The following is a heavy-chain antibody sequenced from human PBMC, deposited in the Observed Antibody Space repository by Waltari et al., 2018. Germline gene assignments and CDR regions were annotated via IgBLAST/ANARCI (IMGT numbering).Heavy chain of an antibody. Sequence: QVQLVQSGAEVKKPGASVKVSCKASGYTFTSYGISWVRQAPGQGLEWMGWISAYNGNTKYAQKREVRVTMTTTTSTSTAYMELRSLRSDHTAVYYCARDPEVVPADNWFDPWGQGTLVTVSS. J-gene: IGHJ5*02. CDR1: GYTFTSYG. CDR2: ISAYNGNT. V-gene: IGHV1-18*01. D-gene: IGHD2-2*01. CDR3: ARDPEVVPADNWFDP.